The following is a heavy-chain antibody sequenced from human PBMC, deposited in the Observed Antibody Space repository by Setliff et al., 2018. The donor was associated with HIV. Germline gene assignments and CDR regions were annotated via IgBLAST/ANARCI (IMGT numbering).Heavy chain of an antibody. CDR3: ATGQWLRGAFDI. J-gene: IGHJ3*02. D-gene: IGHD6-19*01. Sequence: SETLSLTCTVSGGSIRSSSYYWGWIRQPPGKGLEWIGNIFYSGSIYYNPSLKSRVTISVDTSKNQFSLKLSSVTAADTAVYYCATGQWLRGAFDIWGQGTMVTVSS. CDR1: GGSIRSSSYY. V-gene: IGHV4-39*07. CDR2: IFYSGSI.